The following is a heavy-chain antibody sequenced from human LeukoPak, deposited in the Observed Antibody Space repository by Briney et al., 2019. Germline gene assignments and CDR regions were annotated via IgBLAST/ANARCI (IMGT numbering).Heavy chain of an antibody. V-gene: IGHV3-7*03. Sequence: GGSLRLSCAASGFSFSNYWMHWVRQPPGKGLEWVANIKQDGSEKYYVDSVKGRFTISKDNAKNSLYLQMNSLRAEDTALYHCARNNGMDVWGQGTTVIVSS. J-gene: IGHJ6*02. CDR1: GFSFSNYW. CDR2: IKQDGSEK. CDR3: ARNNGMDV.